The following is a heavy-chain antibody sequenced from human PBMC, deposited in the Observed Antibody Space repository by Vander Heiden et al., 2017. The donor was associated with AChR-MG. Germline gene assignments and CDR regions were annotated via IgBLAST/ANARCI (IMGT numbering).Heavy chain of an antibody. J-gene: IGHJ5*02. Sequence: EMQLLESGGGLVQPGGSLRLSCVASGFAFSSYAMSWVRQAPGKGLEWVSSMSPYDGSTDYADSVKGRFTISRDNSNNTLYLQMDSLRAEDTAMYFCAKRAGYHTSWGQGALVTVSS. V-gene: IGHV3-23*01. D-gene: IGHD5-12*01. CDR1: GFAFSSYA. CDR3: AKRAGYHTS. CDR2: MSPYDGST.